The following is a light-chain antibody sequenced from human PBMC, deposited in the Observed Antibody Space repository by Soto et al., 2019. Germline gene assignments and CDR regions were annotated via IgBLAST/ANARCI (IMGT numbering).Light chain of an antibody. V-gene: IGKV3-20*01. J-gene: IGKJ5*01. CDR3: QQYGSSPYT. CDR2: AAS. Sequence: EIVLTQSPGTLSLSPGERATLSCRASQSVSSTYLAWYQQKPGQAPRLLIYAASTRATGIPARFSGSASGTEFTLTISSLQSEDFAVYYCQQYGSSPYTFGQGTRLEIK. CDR1: QSVSSTY.